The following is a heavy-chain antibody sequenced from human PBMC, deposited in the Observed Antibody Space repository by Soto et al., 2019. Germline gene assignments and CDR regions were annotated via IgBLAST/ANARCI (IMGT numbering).Heavy chain of an antibody. J-gene: IGHJ4*02. Sequence: EVQLLESGGGLVQPGGSLRLSCAASGFTFSSYGMSWVRQAPGKGLEWVSSINSAGSTYYADSVKGRFTISRDNSNNTLYVQMHSLRAEDTAVYYCAKGGVNIPLDYWGQGTLVTVSS. CDR2: INSAGST. D-gene: IGHD3-16*01. V-gene: IGHV3-23*01. CDR3: AKGGVNIPLDY. CDR1: GFTFSSYG.